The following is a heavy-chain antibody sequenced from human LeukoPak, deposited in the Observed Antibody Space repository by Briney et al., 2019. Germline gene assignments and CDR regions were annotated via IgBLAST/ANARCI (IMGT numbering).Heavy chain of an antibody. CDR2: IYPGDSDT. V-gene: IGHV5-51*01. CDR1: GYSFTNYW. CDR3: ARHSGSYFTPFDY. Sequence: GDSLKISCKGSGYSFTNYWIGWVRQMPGKGPEWMGIIYPGDSDTRYSPSFQGQVTISADKAITTAYLQWSSLKASDTAMYYCARHSGSYFTPFDYWGQGTLVT. D-gene: IGHD1-26*01. J-gene: IGHJ4*02.